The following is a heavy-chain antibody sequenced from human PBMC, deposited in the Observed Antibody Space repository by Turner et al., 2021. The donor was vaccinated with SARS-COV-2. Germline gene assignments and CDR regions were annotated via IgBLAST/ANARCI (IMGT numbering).Heavy chain of an antibody. J-gene: IGHJ5*02. Sequence: QLQLQESGPGLVKPSETLSLTCPVSGGSLSRSSYYWGWIRQPPGKGLEWIGSIYYSGSTYYNPSLKSRVTISVDTSKNQFSLKLSSVTAADTAVYYCARHPFPLAIMIFGVEEAEAWLDPWGQGTLVTVSS. CDR3: ARHPFPLAIMIFGVEEAEAWLDP. D-gene: IGHD3-3*01. V-gene: IGHV4-39*01. CDR1: GGSLSRSSYY. CDR2: IYYSGST.